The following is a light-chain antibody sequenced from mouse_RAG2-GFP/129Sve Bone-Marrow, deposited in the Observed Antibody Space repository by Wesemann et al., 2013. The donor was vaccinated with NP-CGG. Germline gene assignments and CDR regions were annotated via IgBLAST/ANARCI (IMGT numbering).Light chain of an antibody. CDR3: QQYYSYPWT. Sequence: NIVMTQSPKSMSMSVGERVTLSCKASENVGTYVSWYQQKPEQSPKLLIYGASNRYPGVPDRFTGSGSGTDFTLTISSVKAEDLAVYYCQQYYSYPWTFGGGTKLEIK. J-gene: IGKJ1*01. CDR2: GAS. V-gene: IGKV6-29*01. CDR1: ENVGTY.